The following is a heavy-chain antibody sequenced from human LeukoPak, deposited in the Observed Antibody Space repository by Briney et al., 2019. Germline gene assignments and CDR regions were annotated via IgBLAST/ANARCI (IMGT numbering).Heavy chain of an antibody. CDR2: MNPNSGNT. J-gene: IGHJ4*02. Sequence: ASVKVSCKASGYTFTSYDINWVRQATGQGLEWMGWMNPNSGNTGYAQKFQGRVTMTRNTSISTAYMELSSLRSEDTAVYYCARVKSIAARPWFGYWGQGTLVTVSS. CDR1: GYTFTSYD. D-gene: IGHD6-6*01. V-gene: IGHV1-8*01. CDR3: ARVKSIAARPWFGY.